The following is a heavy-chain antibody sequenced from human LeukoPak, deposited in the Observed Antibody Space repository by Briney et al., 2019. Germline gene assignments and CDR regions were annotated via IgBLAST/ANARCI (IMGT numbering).Heavy chain of an antibody. V-gene: IGHV3-21*01. CDR1: GFTFRSYS. Sequence: PGGSLRLSCAASGFTFRSYSMNWVRQAPGKGLEWVSSITGGGTNTYYPDPVKGRFTISRDNAKNSLYLQMNSLRAEDTAVYYCARAGVAVAGAGLDYWGQGTLVPVSS. CDR3: ARAGVAVAGAGLDY. D-gene: IGHD6-13*01. J-gene: IGHJ4*02. CDR2: ITGGGTNT.